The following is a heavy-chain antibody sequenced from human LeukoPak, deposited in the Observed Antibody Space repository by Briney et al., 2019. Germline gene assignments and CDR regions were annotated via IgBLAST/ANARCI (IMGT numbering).Heavy chain of an antibody. Sequence: GGSLRLSCAASGFTFSGSAMHWVRQASGKGLEWVGRIRSKANSYATAYAASVKGRFTISRDDSKNAAYLQMNSLKTEDTAVYYCTRDQTPYYWGQGTLVTVSS. CDR1: GFTFSGSA. CDR2: IRSKANSYAT. CDR3: TRDQTPYY. V-gene: IGHV3-73*01. J-gene: IGHJ4*02.